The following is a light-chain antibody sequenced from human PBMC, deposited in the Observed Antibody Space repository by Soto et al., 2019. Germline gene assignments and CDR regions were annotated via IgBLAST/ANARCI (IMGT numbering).Light chain of an antibody. Sequence: QSALTQPASVSGSPGQSITISCTGTSSDVGSYNLVSWYQQQPGKAPKLMIYEVTKRPSGVSNRFSGSKSGNTASMTISGLQAEDEADYHCCAYAHAGGGTVVFGGGTKVTVL. CDR1: SSDVGSYNL. CDR3: CAYAHAGGGTVV. CDR2: EVT. V-gene: IGLV2-23*02. J-gene: IGLJ2*01.